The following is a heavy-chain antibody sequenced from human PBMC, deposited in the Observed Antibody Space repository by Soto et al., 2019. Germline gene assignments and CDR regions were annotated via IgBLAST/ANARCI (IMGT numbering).Heavy chain of an antibody. Sequence: PGGSLRLSCAASGFTFSSDWMNWVRQSPGKGLEWVSRIISGGTRATYADFVKGRFTITRDNAKNTLYLQMHSLTADDTAVYYCARERTSKGGMDIWGKGTKVPSPQ. J-gene: IGHJ6*04. CDR1: GFTFSSDW. CDR2: IISGGTRA. V-gene: IGHV3-74*01. CDR3: ARERTSKGGMDI.